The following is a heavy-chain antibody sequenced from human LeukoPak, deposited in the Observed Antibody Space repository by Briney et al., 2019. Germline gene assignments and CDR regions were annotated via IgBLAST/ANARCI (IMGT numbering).Heavy chain of an antibody. V-gene: IGHV3-21*01. CDR1: GFSFSSYS. D-gene: IGHD3-22*01. CDR2: ISSSSSYI. Sequence: GGSLRLSCAASGFSFSSYSMNWVRQAPGKGLEWVSSISSSSSYIYYADSVKGRFTISRDNAKNSLYLQMNSLRAEDTAVYYCTRHYYDSSGTRGYFDYWGQGTLVTVSS. CDR3: TRHYYDSSGTRGYFDY. J-gene: IGHJ4*02.